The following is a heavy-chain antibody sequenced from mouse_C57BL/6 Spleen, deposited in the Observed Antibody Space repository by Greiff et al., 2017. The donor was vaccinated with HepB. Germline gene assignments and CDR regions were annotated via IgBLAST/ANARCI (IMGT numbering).Heavy chain of an antibody. CDR1: GFTFSDYY. V-gene: IGHV5-16*01. D-gene: IGHD1-1*01. CDR2: INYDGSST. Sequence: EVKLMESEGGLVQPGRSMKLSCTASGFTFSDYYMAWVRQVPEKGLEWVANINYDGSSTYYLDSLKSRFIISRDNAKNILYLQMSSLKSEDTATYYCARDTSYYSFDYWGQGTTLTVSS. J-gene: IGHJ2*01. CDR3: ARDTSYYSFDY.